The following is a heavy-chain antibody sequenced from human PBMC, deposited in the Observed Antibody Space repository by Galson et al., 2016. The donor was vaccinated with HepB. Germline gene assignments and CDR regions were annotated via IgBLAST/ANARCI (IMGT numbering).Heavy chain of an antibody. D-gene: IGHD2-21*02. CDR2: ISYDGGDK. J-gene: IGHJ4*02. CDR1: GFTFSRYG. V-gene: IGHV3-30*19. Sequence: SLRLSCAASGFTFSRYGMHWVRQAPGKGLEWVAVISYDGGDKHYADSGKGRFTVSRENSKNTLFLQMNSLRVEDTAVYYCAKLDCGRDCPRDDWGQGTQVTVS. CDR3: AKLDCGRDCPRDD.